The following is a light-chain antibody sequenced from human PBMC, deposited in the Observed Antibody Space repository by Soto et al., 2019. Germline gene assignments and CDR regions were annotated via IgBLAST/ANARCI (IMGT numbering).Light chain of an antibody. CDR2: DNN. J-gene: IGLJ3*02. CDR3: GTWDNSLSAGV. Sequence: QSVLTQPPSVSAAPGQKVTISCSGSSSNTGNNYVSWYQQLPGTAPKVLIYDNNKRPSGIPDRFSGSKSGTSATLGITGLQTGDEADYYCGTWDNSLSAGVFGGGTKLTVL. V-gene: IGLV1-51*01. CDR1: SSNTGNNY.